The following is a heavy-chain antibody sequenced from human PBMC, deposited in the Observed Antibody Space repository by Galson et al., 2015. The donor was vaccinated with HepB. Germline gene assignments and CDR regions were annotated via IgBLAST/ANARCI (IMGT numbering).Heavy chain of an antibody. CDR2: IYYSGST. V-gene: IGHV4-39*07. J-gene: IGHJ4*02. CDR1: GGSISSSSYY. D-gene: IGHD3-22*01. CDR3: ARASEDSSYDY. Sequence: QVQLQESGPGLVKPSETLSLTCTVPGGSISSSSYYWGWIRQPPGKGLEWIGSIYYSGSTYYNPSLKSRVTISVDTSKNQFSLKLSSVTAADTAVYYCARASEDSSYDYWGQGTLVTVSS.